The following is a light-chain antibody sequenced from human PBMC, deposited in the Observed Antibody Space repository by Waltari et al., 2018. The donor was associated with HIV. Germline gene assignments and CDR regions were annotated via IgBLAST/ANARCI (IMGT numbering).Light chain of an antibody. CDR2: EVT. Sequence: QSALTQPPSASGSPGQSVTISCTGTNSAIGGYNYVSWYQQHPGKAPKLVISEVTKRPSGVPGRFSGSKSGTTASLTGSGLQAEDEADYYCSSYENKNGFYVVFGGGTRLTVL. CDR1: NSAIGGYNY. CDR3: SSYENKNGFYVV. J-gene: IGLJ2*01. V-gene: IGLV2-8*01.